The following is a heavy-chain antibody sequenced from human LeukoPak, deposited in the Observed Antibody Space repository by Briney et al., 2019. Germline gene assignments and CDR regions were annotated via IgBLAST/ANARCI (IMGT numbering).Heavy chain of an antibody. CDR3: ARVVVVPAAMWFDP. V-gene: IGHV1-18*01. Sequence: ASVKVSCKASGYTFTSYGISWVRQAPGQGLEWMGWISAYNGNTNYAQKFQGRVTITADKSTSTAYMELSSLGSEDTAVYYCARVVVVPAAMWFDPWGQGTLVTVSS. J-gene: IGHJ5*02. CDR1: GYTFTSYG. D-gene: IGHD2-2*01. CDR2: ISAYNGNT.